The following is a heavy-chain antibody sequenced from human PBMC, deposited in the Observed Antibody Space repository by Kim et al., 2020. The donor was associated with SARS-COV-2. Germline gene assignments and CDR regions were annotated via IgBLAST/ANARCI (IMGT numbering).Heavy chain of an antibody. CDR3: ARGMRQWLVRGPYYYYMDV. V-gene: IGHV4-34*01. J-gene: IGHJ6*03. D-gene: IGHD6-19*01. Sequence: KSRVTISVDTSKNQFSLKLSSVTAADTAVYYCARGMRQWLVRGPYYYYMDVWGKGTTVTVSS.